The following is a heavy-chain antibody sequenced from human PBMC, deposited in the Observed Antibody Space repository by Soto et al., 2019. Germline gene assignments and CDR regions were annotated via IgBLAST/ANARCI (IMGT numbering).Heavy chain of an antibody. CDR2: LSADGGTT. V-gene: IGHV3-74*01. Sequence: EVQLVESGGGLVQPGGSPRLSCAASGFTFSNYWMHWVRQVPGKGLVWVSDLSADGGTTRYADSVKGRFTISRDNAKNALDLEMHSRSAGDTAVDFVSRGGVQPVDYWGQGTLVTVSS. CDR3: SRGGVQPVDY. J-gene: IGHJ4*02. D-gene: IGHD6-13*01. CDR1: GFTFSNYW.